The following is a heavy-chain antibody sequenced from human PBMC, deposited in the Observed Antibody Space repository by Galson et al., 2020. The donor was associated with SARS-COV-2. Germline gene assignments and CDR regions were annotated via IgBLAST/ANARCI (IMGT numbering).Heavy chain of an antibody. Sequence: ASETLSLTCTVSGGSISSYYWSWLRQPPGKGLAWIGYIYYSGSTNYNPSLKSRVTISVDTSKNQFSLKLSSVTAADTAVYYCARGFDYWGQGTLVTVSS. J-gene: IGHJ4*02. CDR3: ARGFDY. V-gene: IGHV4-59*01. CDR1: GGSISSYY. CDR2: IYYSGST.